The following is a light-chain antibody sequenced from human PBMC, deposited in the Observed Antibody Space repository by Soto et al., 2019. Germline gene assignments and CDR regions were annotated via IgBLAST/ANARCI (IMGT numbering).Light chain of an antibody. CDR2: DAS. CDR1: QSVSRS. CDR3: QHRGNWPLT. Sequence: PGERATLSCRASQSVSRSLAWYQQKPGQAPRLLVYDASNRATGIPARFSGSGSGTDFTLTISSLEPEDFAVYFCQHRGNWPLTFGGGTK. V-gene: IGKV3-11*01. J-gene: IGKJ4*01.